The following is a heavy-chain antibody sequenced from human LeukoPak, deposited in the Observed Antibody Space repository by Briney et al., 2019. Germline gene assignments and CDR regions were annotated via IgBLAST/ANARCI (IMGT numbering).Heavy chain of an antibody. CDR1: GGSFSGYY. CDR3: ARKTRRWLQYYYYGMDV. V-gene: IGHV4-34*01. Sequence: SETLSLTCAVYGGSFSGYYWSWIRQPPGKGLEWIGEINHSGSTNYNPSLKSRVTISVDTSKNQFSLKLSSVTAADTAVYYCARKTRRWLQYYYYGMDVWGQGTTVTVSS. D-gene: IGHD5-24*01. J-gene: IGHJ6*02. CDR2: INHSGST.